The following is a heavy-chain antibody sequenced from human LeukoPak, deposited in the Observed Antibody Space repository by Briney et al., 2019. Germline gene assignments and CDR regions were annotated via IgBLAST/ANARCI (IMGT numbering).Heavy chain of an antibody. J-gene: IGHJ3*02. D-gene: IGHD4-23*01. CDR2: ISTYNGNT. CDR1: GYTFSSYG. V-gene: IGHV1-18*01. Sequence: ASVKVSCKASGYTFSSYGITWVRQAPGQGLEWLGWISTYNGNTKYAQKLQGRVTVTIDSSTTTAYMEMRSLRSDDTAVYFCARDLLGGGKPETAFDIWGQGTMVTASS. CDR3: ARDLLGGGKPETAFDI.